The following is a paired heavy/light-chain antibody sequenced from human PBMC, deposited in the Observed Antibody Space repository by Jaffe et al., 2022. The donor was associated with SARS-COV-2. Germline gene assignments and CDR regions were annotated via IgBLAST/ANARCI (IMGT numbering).Heavy chain of an antibody. J-gene: IGHJ5*02. CDR3: ARDQRYYDSSGYYSGWFDP. Sequence: QVQLQESGPGLVKPSQTLSLTCTVSGGSISSGDYYWSWIRQPPGKGLEWIGYIYYSGSTYYNPSLKSRVTISVDTSKNQFSLKLSSVTAADTAVYYCARDQRYYDSSGYYSGWFDPWGQGTLVTVSS. CDR1: GGSISSGDYY. D-gene: IGHD3-22*01. CDR2: IYYSGST. V-gene: IGHV4-30-4*01.
Light chain of an antibody. CDR2: DVS. V-gene: IGLV2-11*01. J-gene: IGLJ2*01. Sequence: QSALTQPRSVSGSPGQSVTISCTGTSSDVGGYNYVSWYQQHPGKAPKLMIYDVSKRPSGVPDRFSGSKSGNTASLTISGLQAEDEADYYCCSYAGSYTLFGGGTKLTVL. CDR3: CSYAGSYTL. CDR1: SSDVGGYNY.